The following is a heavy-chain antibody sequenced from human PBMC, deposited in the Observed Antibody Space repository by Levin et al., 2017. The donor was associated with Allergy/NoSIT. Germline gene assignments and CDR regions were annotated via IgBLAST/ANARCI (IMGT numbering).Heavy chain of an antibody. CDR1: GFTFSSYS. CDR3: ARDPFHYYDSSGYPY. Sequence: SCAASGFTFSSYSMNWVRQAPGKGLEWVSSISSSSSYIYYADSVKGRFTISRDNAKNSLYLQMNSLRAEDTAVYYCARDPFHYYDSSGYPYWGQGTLVTVSS. J-gene: IGHJ4*02. D-gene: IGHD3-22*01. CDR2: ISSSSSYI. V-gene: IGHV3-21*01.